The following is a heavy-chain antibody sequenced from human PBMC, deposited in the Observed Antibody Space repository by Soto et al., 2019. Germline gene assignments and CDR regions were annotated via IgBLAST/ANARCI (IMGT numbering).Heavy chain of an antibody. CDR2: ISYDGSNK. CDR3: AKDQVGILWFGELSESHGRMDA. Sequence: SLRLSCAASGFTFSSYGMHWVRQAPGKGLEWVAVISYDGSNKYYADSVKGRFTISRDNSKNTLYLQMNSLRAEDTAVYYCAKDQVGILWFGELSESHGRMDAWGQGTTVTVSS. D-gene: IGHD3-10*01. J-gene: IGHJ6*02. V-gene: IGHV3-30*18. CDR1: GFTFSSYG.